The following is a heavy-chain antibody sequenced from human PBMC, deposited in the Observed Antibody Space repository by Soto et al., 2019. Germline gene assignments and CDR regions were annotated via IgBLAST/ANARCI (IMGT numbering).Heavy chain of an antibody. CDR3: ARVGQGGGFDY. CDR2: IHYSGST. D-gene: IGHD3-16*01. Sequence: QVPLQESGPGLVKPSQTLSLTCTVSGGSISSGGHYWSWIRQHPGKGLEWIGSIHYSGSTYSNPSLTRRLTMSAATSTNQLSLTLSSVTAADTAVYYCARVGQGGGFDYWGQGTLVTVS. J-gene: IGHJ4*02. V-gene: IGHV4-31*03. CDR1: GGSISSGGHY.